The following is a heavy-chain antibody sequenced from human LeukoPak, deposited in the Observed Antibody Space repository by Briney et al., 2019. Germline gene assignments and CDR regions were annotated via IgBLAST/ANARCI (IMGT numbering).Heavy chain of an antibody. CDR1: GYTFTGYY. Sequence: GASVKVSCKASGYTFTGYYTHWVRQAPGQGLEWMGWINPNSGGTNYAQKFQGRVTMTRDTSISTAYMELSRLRSDDTAVYYCARVAVWFGELRDYWGQGTLVTVSS. CDR2: INPNSGGT. J-gene: IGHJ4*02. D-gene: IGHD3-10*01. V-gene: IGHV1-2*02. CDR3: ARVAVWFGELRDY.